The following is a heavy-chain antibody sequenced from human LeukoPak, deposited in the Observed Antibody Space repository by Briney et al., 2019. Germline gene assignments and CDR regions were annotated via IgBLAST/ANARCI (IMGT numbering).Heavy chain of an antibody. CDR2: IKQDGSEK. V-gene: IGHV3-7*01. J-gene: IGHJ3*02. CDR1: GFTFSSYW. CDR3: ARDGDFWSAQGAFDI. D-gene: IGHD3-3*01. Sequence: GGSLRLSCAASGFTFSSYWMSWVRQAPGKGLEWVANIKQDGSEKYYVDSVKGRFTISRDNAKNSLYLQMNSLRAEDTAVYYCARDGDFWSAQGAFDIWGQGTMVTVSS.